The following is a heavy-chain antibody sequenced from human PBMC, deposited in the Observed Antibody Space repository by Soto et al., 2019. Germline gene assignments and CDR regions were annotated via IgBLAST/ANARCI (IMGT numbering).Heavy chain of an antibody. V-gene: IGHV4-30-2*01. CDR1: GGSISSGGYS. J-gene: IGHJ4*02. CDR3: ARGNYDFWSGYYKTYYFDY. Sequence: SETLSLTCAVSGGSISSGGYSWSWIRQPPGKGLEWIGYIYHSGSTYYNPSLKSRVTTSVDRSKNQFSLKLSSVTAADTAVYYCARGNYDFWSGYYKTYYFDYWGQGTLVTVSS. CDR2: IYHSGST. D-gene: IGHD3-3*01.